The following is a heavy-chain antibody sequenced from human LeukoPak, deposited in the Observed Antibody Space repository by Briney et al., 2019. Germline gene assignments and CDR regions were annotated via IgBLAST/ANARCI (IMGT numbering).Heavy chain of an antibody. V-gene: IGHV4-4*07. J-gene: IGHJ4*02. CDR3: VRAGYSSGVFDY. D-gene: IGHD6-19*01. CDR2: KSVSGHT. Sequence: SETLSLTCTISGGSITDYYWNWIRQSAGKGLEWIGRKSVSGHTNYRSSLESRVTMSVDTSKNQFSLRLTSVTAADTAVYYCVRAGYSSGVFDYWGQGTLVTVSS. CDR1: GGSITDYY.